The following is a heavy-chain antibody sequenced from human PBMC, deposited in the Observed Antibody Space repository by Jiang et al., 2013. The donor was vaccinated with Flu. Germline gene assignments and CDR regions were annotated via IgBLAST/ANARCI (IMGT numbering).Heavy chain of an antibody. V-gene: IGHV1-69*01. CDR1: GGTFSKYG. J-gene: IGHJ3*02. D-gene: IGHD5-24*01. Sequence: SGAEVKKSGSSVKVSCKASGGTFSKYGITWVRQAPGQGLEWMGGIIPIFGTTNYAQKFQGRVTITADESTNTAYMELSSLRSEDTAVYYCARGAEERWLQLTNQPDVFDIWGQGTMVTVSS. CDR2: IIPIFGTT. CDR3: ARGAEERWLQLTNQPDVFDI.